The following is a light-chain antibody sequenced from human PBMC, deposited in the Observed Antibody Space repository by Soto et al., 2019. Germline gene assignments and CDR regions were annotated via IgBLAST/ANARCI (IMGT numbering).Light chain of an antibody. J-gene: IGKJ1*01. CDR3: LQDYNYPRT. CDR1: QDIRND. V-gene: IGKV1-6*01. CDR2: AAS. Sequence: AIQMTQSPSSLSASVGDRVTITCRASQDIRNDLGWYQQKPGKAPKLLIYAASSLESEVPSRFSGGGSGTDFTLTISSLQTEDFATYYCLQDYNYPRTFGQGTKVEIK.